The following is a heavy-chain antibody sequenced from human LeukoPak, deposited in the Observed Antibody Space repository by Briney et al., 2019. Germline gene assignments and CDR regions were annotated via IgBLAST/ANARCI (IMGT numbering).Heavy chain of an antibody. J-gene: IGHJ4*02. Sequence: TGGSLRLSCAASGFTFSSYSMNWVRQAPGKGLEWVSSISSSSSYIYYADSVKGRFTISRDNAKNSLYLQINSLRAEDTAVYYCASLRIWFDYWGRGTLVTVSS. D-gene: IGHD2-15*01. V-gene: IGHV3-21*01. CDR1: GFTFSSYS. CDR2: ISSSSSYI. CDR3: ASLRIWFDY.